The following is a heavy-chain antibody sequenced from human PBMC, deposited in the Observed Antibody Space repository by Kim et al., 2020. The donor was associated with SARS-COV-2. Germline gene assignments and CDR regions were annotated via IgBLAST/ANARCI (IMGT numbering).Heavy chain of an antibody. V-gene: IGHV4-34*01. Sequence: RVTISVDTSKNQFSLKLSSVTAADTAVYYCARKRGGIAARLYYYYYMDVWGKGTTVTVSS. D-gene: IGHD6-6*01. J-gene: IGHJ6*03. CDR3: ARKRGGIAARLYYYYYMDV.